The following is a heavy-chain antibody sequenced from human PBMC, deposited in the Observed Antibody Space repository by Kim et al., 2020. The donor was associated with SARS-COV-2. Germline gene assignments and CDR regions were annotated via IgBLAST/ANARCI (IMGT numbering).Heavy chain of an antibody. CDR2: ISGSGGST. CDR1: GFTFSSYA. V-gene: IGHV3-23*01. J-gene: IGHJ4*02. Sequence: GGSLRLSCAASGFTFSSYAMSWVRQAPGKGLEWVSAISGSGGSTYYADSVKGRFTISRDNSKNTLYLQMNSLRAEDTAVYYCAKGYSYGYVGASGIDYWGQGTLVTVSS. D-gene: IGHD5-18*01. CDR3: AKGYSYGYVGASGIDY.